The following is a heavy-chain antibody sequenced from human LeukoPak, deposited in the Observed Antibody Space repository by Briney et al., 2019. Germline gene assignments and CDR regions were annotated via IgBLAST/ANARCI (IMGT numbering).Heavy chain of an antibody. V-gene: IGHV3-74*01. CDR1: GFTFSSYW. CDR3: ARVRATSFDY. CDR2: INRDGSST. J-gene: IGHJ4*02. Sequence: GGSLRLSCAASGFTFSSYWMHWVRQAPGKGLVWVSRINRDGSSTSYADSVKGRFTNSRDNAKNTLYLQMNSLRAEDTAVYYCARVRATSFDYWGQGTLVTVSS. D-gene: IGHD1-26*01.